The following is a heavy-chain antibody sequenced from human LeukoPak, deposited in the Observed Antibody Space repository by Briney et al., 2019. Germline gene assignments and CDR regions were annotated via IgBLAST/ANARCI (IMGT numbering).Heavy chain of an antibody. J-gene: IGHJ4*02. CDR2: IKQDGSEK. V-gene: IGHV3-7*03. D-gene: IGHD3-22*01. CDR3: ARGYYYDSSGYYY. CDR1: GFTFSSYW. Sequence: GGSLRLSCAASGFTFSSYWMSWVRQAPGKGQEWVANIKQDGSEKYYVDSVKGRFTISRDNAKNSLYLQMNSLRAEDTAVYYCARGYYYDSSGYYYWGQGTLVTVSS.